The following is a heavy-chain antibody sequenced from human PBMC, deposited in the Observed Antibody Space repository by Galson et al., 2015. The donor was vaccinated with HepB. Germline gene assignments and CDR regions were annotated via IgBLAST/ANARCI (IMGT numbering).Heavy chain of an antibody. D-gene: IGHD6-19*01. Sequence: SVKVSCKGSGYTFTGYYMHWVRQAPGQGLEWMGRINPNSGGTNFAQKFQGRVTMTRDTSISTAYMALSRLRSDDTAVYFFASSSGWTIDHWGQGTLVTVSS. CDR2: INPNSGGT. J-gene: IGHJ4*02. CDR1: GYTFTGYY. CDR3: ASSSGWTIDH. V-gene: IGHV1-2*06.